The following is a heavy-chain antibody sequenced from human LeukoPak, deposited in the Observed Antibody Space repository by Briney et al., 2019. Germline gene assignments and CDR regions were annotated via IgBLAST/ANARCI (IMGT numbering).Heavy chain of an antibody. J-gene: IGHJ6*02. V-gene: IGHV4-59*12. CDR3: ARDHLYYYDSSGHGTYYYYGMDV. D-gene: IGHD3-22*01. CDR1: GGSISSYY. CDR2: IYYSGST. Sequence: SETLSLTCTVSGGSISSYYWSWIRQPPGKGLEWIGYIYYSGSTNYNPSLKSRVTISVDTSKNQFSLKLSSVTAADTAVYYCARDHLYYYDSSGHGTYYYYGMDVWGQGTTVTVSS.